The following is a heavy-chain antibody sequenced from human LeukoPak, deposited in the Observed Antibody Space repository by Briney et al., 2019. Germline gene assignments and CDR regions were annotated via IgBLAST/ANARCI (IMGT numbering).Heavy chain of an antibody. J-gene: IGHJ5*01. V-gene: IGHV3-30*02. CDR2: LPYDGSYN. D-gene: IGHD2-15*01. Sequence: QTGGSLRLSCEVSGVYLSSYGMHWVRQAPGKGLEWVAWLPYDGSYNSTAASLKGRFAISKDISKNTLYLDMDSLTPEDTAVYYCAAAGLGVAHWFSSWGQGTLVIVSS. CDR1: GVYLSSYG. CDR3: AAAGLGVAHWFSS.